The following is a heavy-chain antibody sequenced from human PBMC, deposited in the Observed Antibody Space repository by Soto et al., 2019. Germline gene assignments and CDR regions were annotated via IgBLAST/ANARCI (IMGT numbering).Heavy chain of an antibody. V-gene: IGHV3-9*01. CDR1: GFTFDNYA. Sequence: SLQLSCAASGFTFDNYAMHWVRQAPGKGLEWVSGISWNSGNIGYADSVKGRFTIARDNAKTSLYLEMNSLRAEDTALYYCAKSLKIFGLATTRSGPLDSWGQGALVTVSS. D-gene: IGHD3-3*01. CDR3: AKSLKIFGLATTRSGPLDS. J-gene: IGHJ4*02. CDR2: ISWNSGNI.